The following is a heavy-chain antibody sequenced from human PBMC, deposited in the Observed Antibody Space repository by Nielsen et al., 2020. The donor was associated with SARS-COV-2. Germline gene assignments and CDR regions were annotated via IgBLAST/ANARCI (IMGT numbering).Heavy chain of an antibody. V-gene: IGHV3-23*03. CDR2: IYSGGSST. J-gene: IGHJ4*02. Sequence: WIRQPPGKGLEWVSVIYSGGSSTSYADSVKGRFTISRDNSKSTLYLQMDSLRAEDTAVYYCAKLRGSTTASCYFDYWGQGTLVTVSS. D-gene: IGHD1-26*01. CDR3: AKLRGSTTASCYFDY.